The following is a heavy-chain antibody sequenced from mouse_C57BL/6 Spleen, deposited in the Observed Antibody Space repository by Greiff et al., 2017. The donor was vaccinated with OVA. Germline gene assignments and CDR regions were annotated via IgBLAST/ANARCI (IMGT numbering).Heavy chain of an antibody. CDR2: INPSNGGT. D-gene: IGHD3-2*02. CDR1: GYTFTSYW. J-gene: IGHJ2*01. V-gene: IGHV1-53*01. Sequence: QVQLQQPGTELVKPGASVKLSCKASGYTFTSYWMHWVKQRPGQGLEWIGNINPSNGGTNYNEKFKGKATLSADKSSSTAYMQLSNLTSEDSAVYYCADLSGQASDYWGQGTTLTVSA. CDR3: ADLSGQASDY.